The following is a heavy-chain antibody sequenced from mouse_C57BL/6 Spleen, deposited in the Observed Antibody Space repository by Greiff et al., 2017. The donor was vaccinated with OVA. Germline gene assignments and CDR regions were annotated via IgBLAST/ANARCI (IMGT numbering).Heavy chain of an antibody. CDR2: IYPRSGNT. CDR3: ARGGDYDYPYYAMDY. CDR1: GYTFTSYG. V-gene: IGHV1-81*01. J-gene: IGHJ4*01. D-gene: IGHD2-4*01. Sequence: QVQLKESGAELARPGASVKLSCKASGYTFTSYGISWVKQRTGQGLEWIGEIYPRSGNTYYNEKFKGKATLTADKSSSTAYIELRSVSSEDSAVYFCARGGDYDYPYYAMDYWGQGTSVTVSS.